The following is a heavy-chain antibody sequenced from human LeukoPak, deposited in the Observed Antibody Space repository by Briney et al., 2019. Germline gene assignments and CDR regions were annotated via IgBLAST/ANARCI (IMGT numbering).Heavy chain of an antibody. V-gene: IGHV3-20*04. Sequence: GGSLRLSCAASGFTFDDFAMSWVRQVPGKGLEWVAGISWNDYSIGCADSVKGRFTISRDHAKNSLYLDMHNLGVEDAALYYCARDLSGNSYTSPGYWGQGTLVTVSS. CDR3: ARDLSGNSYTSPGY. J-gene: IGHJ4*02. CDR1: GFTFDDFA. CDR2: ISWNDYSI. D-gene: IGHD5-18*01.